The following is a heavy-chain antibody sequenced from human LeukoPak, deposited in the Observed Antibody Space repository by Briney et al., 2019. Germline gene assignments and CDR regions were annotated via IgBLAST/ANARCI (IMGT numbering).Heavy chain of an antibody. CDR1: GGSVSNYY. J-gene: IGHJ4*02. Sequence: PSETLSLTCTVSGGSVSNYYWSWIRQSPGKGLEWIGYIYYTETSYNPSLKSRVTISADTSKNQFSLKLYSVTAANTAVYYCATRKLGNDYWGQGTLVTVSS. D-gene: IGHD7-27*01. V-gene: IGHV4-59*02. CDR3: ATRKLGNDY. CDR2: IYYTET.